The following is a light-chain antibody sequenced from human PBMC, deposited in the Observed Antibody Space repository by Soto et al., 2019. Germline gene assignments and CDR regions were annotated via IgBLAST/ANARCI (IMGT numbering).Light chain of an antibody. CDR2: STF. J-gene: IGKJ4*01. V-gene: IGKV3-15*01. CDR3: QQYNNWPLS. Sequence: EIVMTQSPATLSVSPGERATLSCRASQTVNNNLAWYQQKVGQAPRLLIYSTFNRATGVPARFSGSGSGTDFTLTISSLQSEDFAFYSCQQYNNWPLSFGGGTKVEIK. CDR1: QTVNNN.